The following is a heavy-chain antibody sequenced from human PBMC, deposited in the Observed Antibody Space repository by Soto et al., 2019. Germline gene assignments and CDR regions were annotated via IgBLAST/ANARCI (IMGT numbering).Heavy chain of an antibody. D-gene: IGHD6-13*01. CDR3: AKAGGAAGTVDYFDY. Sequence: GGSLRLSCAASGFTFSNYAINWVRQSPGTGLEWVSVISGSVGSTYYADSVKGRFTITRDNAKNTLYLQMNSLRAEDTAVYYCAKAGGAAGTVDYFDYWGQGTLVTVSS. J-gene: IGHJ4*02. V-gene: IGHV3-23*01. CDR2: ISGSVGST. CDR1: GFTFSNYA.